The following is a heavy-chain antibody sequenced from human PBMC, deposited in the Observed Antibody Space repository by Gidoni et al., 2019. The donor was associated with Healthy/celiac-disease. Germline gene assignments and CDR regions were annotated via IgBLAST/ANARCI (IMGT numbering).Heavy chain of an antibody. CDR1: GYTFTSYY. V-gene: IGHV1-46*03. Sequence: QVQLVQSGAEVKKPGASVKVSCKASGYTFTSYYMHWVRQAPGQGLEWMGIINPSGGSTSYAQKFQGRVTMTRDTSTSTVYMELSSLRSEDTAVYYCARVEVVPLGALGSFDYWGQGTLVTVSS. CDR2: INPSGGST. D-gene: IGHD1-26*01. J-gene: IGHJ4*02. CDR3: ARVEVVPLGALGSFDY.